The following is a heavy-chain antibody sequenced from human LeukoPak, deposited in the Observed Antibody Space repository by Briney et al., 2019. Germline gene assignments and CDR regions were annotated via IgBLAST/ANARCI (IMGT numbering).Heavy chain of an antibody. CDR2: IYYSGST. CDR3: ARFIKHVDTAHFDY. Sequence: PSETLSLTCTVSGGSISSYYWSWIRQPPGKGLEWVGYIYYSGSTNYNPSLKSRVTISVDTSKNQFSLKLSSVTAADTAVYYCARFIKHVDTAHFDYWGQGTLVTVSS. V-gene: IGHV4-59*08. D-gene: IGHD5-18*01. CDR1: GGSISSYY. J-gene: IGHJ4*02.